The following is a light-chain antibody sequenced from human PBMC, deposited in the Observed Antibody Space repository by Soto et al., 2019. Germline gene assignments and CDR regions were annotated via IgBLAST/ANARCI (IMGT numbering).Light chain of an antibody. J-gene: IGKJ4*01. Sequence: DIQMTQSPSTLSASVGDRVTITCRASQSVSSWLAWYQQKPGEVPKLLIYKASSLESGVPSRFSGSGSGTEFTLTISSLQPDDCVTYYCQQYSRNPLTFGGGTKVEI. CDR1: QSVSSW. V-gene: IGKV1-5*03. CDR2: KAS. CDR3: QQYSRNPLT.